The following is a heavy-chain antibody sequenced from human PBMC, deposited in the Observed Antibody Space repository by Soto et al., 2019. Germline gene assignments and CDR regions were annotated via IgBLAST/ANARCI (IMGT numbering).Heavy chain of an antibody. J-gene: IGHJ4*02. CDR3: ARETGLLLDY. V-gene: IGHV3-30*04. CDR2: ISYDGRHQ. CDR1: GFTFRSHA. Sequence: QVQLVESGGGVVQPGTSLTLSCAASGFTFRSHAIHWVRQAPGKGLEWVAVISYDGRHQFYADFMKGRFTISRDNSKNTLYLQLNSPRTEDTAVYFCARETGLLLDYWGRGTLVTVSS.